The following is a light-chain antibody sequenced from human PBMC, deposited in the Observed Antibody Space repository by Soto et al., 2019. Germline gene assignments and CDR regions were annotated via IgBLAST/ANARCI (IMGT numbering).Light chain of an antibody. Sequence: IVLTPTPGTLSLSPGERATLSCRVSQSINYLAWYQQKVGQAPRLLIYGASTRATAIPDRFSGSVSGQDFSLTISRLEPEEFAVYYCQHYGSPPTYTFGQGTNVDIK. CDR2: GAS. J-gene: IGKJ2*01. CDR3: QHYGSPPTYT. V-gene: IGKV3-20*01. CDR1: QSINY.